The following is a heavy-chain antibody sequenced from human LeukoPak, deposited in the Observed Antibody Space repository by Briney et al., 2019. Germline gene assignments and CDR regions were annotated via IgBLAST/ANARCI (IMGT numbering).Heavy chain of an antibody. Sequence: SVKVSCKASGGTFSSYAMSWVRRAPGQGLEWMGGIIPIFGTANYAQKFQGRVTITADESTSTAYMELSSLRSEDTAVYYCARSPYYYGSGSYYHFDYWGQGTLVTVSS. V-gene: IGHV1-69*13. CDR1: GGTFSSYA. D-gene: IGHD3-10*01. CDR2: IIPIFGTA. CDR3: ARSPYYYGSGSYYHFDY. J-gene: IGHJ4*02.